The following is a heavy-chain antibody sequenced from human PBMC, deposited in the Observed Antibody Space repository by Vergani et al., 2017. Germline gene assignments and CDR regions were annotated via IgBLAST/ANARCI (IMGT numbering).Heavy chain of an antibody. CDR1: GYRFTGYW. D-gene: IGHD1-26*01. Sequence: EVQLVQSGAEVKKPGESLKISCKGSGYRFTGYWIAWVRQMPGKGLEYVGIIYPGDSDTRYSPAFQGQVTMSADKSIDTAYLQWSSLKASDTGTYYCARPLSPGTTTGAFDVWVQGTKVTVSS. CDR2: IYPGDSDT. V-gene: IGHV5-51*01. CDR3: ARPLSPGTTTGAFDV. J-gene: IGHJ3*01.